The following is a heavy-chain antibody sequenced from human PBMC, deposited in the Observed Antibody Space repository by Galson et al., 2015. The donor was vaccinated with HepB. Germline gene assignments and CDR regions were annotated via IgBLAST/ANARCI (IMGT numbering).Heavy chain of an antibody. J-gene: IGHJ4*02. CDR1: GGTFSSYT. V-gene: IGHV1-69*02. D-gene: IGHD6-13*01. CDR2: IIPILGIA. CDR3: ARGPLIAAAGAFDY. Sequence: SVKVSCKASGGTFSSYTISWVRQAPGQGLEWMGRIIPILGIANYAQKFQGRVTITADKSTSTAYMELSSLRSEDTAVYYCARGPLIAAAGAFDYWGQGTLVTVSS.